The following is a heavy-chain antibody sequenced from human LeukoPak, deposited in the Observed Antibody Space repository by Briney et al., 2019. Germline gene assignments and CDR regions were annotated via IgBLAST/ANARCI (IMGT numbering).Heavy chain of an antibody. CDR3: ARDRRKVYNYGSGTFKFGENFFDS. J-gene: IGHJ4*02. Sequence: ASVKVSCKASGYTFTGYYIHWVRQAPGQGLEWMGWINPNSGGTNYAQKFQGRVTMTRDTSISTAYMELSRLRSDDTAVYYCARDRRKVYNYGSGTFKFGENFFDSWGQGTLVTVSS. CDR1: GYTFTGYY. CDR2: INPNSGGT. V-gene: IGHV1-2*02. D-gene: IGHD3-10*01.